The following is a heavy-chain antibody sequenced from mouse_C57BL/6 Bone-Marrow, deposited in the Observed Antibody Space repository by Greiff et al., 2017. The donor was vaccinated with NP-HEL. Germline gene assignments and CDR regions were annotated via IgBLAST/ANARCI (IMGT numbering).Heavy chain of an antibody. CDR3: ARGAWFAY. CDR1: GFTFSSYG. J-gene: IGHJ3*01. Sequence: EVQLQESGGDLVKPGGSLKLSCAASGFTFSSYGMSWVRQTPDKRLEWVATISSGGSYTYYLDSVKGRFTISRDNAKNTLYLQMSSLKSEDTAMYYCARGAWFAYWGQGTLVTVSA. CDR2: ISSGGSYT. V-gene: IGHV5-6*01.